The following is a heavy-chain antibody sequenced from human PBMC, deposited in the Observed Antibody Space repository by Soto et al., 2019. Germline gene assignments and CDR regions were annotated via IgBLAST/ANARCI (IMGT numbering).Heavy chain of an antibody. V-gene: IGHV5-51*01. CDR3: ARPRSPYYDSSGYPVAYYYYGMDV. J-gene: IGHJ6*02. CDR2: IYPGDSDT. CDR1: GYSFTSYW. D-gene: IGHD3-22*01. Sequence: PGESLKISCKGSGYSFTSYWIGWVRQMPGKGLEWMGIIYPGDSDTRYSPSFQGQVTISADKSISTAYLQWSSLKASDTAMYYCARPRSPYYDSSGYPVAYYYYGMDVWGQGTTVTVSS.